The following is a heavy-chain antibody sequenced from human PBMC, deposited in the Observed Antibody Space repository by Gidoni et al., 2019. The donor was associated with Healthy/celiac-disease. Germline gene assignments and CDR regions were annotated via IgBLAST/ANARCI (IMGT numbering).Heavy chain of an antibody. CDR1: GGSISGCDYY. CDR3: ARDRVVAATPEAFDI. V-gene: IGHV4-30-4*01. CDR2: IYYSGRT. Sequence: QVQLQESGPGLVKPSQTLSLTCTVSGGSISGCDYYWSWIRQPPGKGLEWIGYIYYSGRTYYNPSLKSRVTISVDTSKNQFSLKLSSVTAADTAVYYWARDRVVAATPEAFDIWGQGTMVTVSS. D-gene: IGHD2-15*01. J-gene: IGHJ3*02.